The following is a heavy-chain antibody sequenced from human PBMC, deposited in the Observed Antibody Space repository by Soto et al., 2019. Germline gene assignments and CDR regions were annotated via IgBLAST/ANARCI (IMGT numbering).Heavy chain of an antibody. CDR3: TTGSSRNLYYYYGMHV. J-gene: IGHJ6*02. CDR1: GFTFSNAW. Sequence: GGSLRLSCAASGFTFSNAWMNWVRQAPGKGLEWVGRIKSKTDGGTTDYAAPVKGRFTISRDDSKNTLYLQMNSLKTEDTAVYYCTTGSSRNLYYYYGMHVWGQGTTVTVSS. D-gene: IGHD2-2*01. V-gene: IGHV3-15*07. CDR2: IKSKTDGGTT.